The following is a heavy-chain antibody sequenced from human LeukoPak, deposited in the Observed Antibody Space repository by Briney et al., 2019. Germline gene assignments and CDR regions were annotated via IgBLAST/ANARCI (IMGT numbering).Heavy chain of an antibody. D-gene: IGHD6-6*01. CDR2: INPNSGGT. Sequence: GESLKISCKASGYTFTGYYMHWVRQAPGQGLEWMGWINPNSGGTNYAQKFQGRVTMTRDTPISTAYMELSRLRSDDTAVYYCARGYFGSSARPYYFDYWGQGTLVTVSS. V-gene: IGHV1-2*02. CDR1: GYTFTGYY. J-gene: IGHJ4*02. CDR3: ARGYFGSSARPYYFDY.